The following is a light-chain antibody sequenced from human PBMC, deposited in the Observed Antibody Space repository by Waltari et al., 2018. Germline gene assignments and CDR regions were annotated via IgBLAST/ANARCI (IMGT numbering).Light chain of an antibody. CDR1: KLGNKY. CDR3: QAWDSSTVV. V-gene: IGLV3-1*01. J-gene: IGLJ2*01. Sequence: SYELTQSPSVSVSPGQTASIICSGDKLGNKYACWYQQKPGQSPVLVIYQDRRRPSGSPERFAGSNSGNTATLTISGTQAMDEADYYCQAWDSSTVVFGGGTKLTVL. CDR2: QDR.